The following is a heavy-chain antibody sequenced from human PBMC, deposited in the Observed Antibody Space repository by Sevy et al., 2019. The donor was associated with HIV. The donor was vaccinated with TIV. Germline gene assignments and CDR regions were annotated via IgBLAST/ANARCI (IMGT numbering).Heavy chain of an antibody. V-gene: IGHV3-7*01. CDR3: ARDPQWLAAYYFDY. J-gene: IGHJ4*02. CDR1: GFSFSNYW. CDR2: IKQDGSEK. Sequence: GGSLRLSCAASGFSFSNYWMSWVRQAPGKGLEWVAKIKQDGSEKYYLDSVKGRFTISRDNAKNSLYLQMNRLRAEDTAVYFCARDPQWLAAYYFDYWGQGTLVTVSS. D-gene: IGHD6-19*01.